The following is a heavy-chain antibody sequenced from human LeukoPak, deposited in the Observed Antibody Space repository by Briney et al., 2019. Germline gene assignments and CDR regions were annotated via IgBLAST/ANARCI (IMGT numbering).Heavy chain of an antibody. CDR1: GGTVSSSDYY. CDR3: ARAPLWRCSGGICRRRFDP. J-gene: IGHJ5*02. V-gene: IGHV4-61*08. D-gene: IGHD2-15*01. Sequence: SETLSLTCTVSGGTVSSSDYYWSWIRQPPGKGLEWIGYIYYSGRTNYNPSLKSRVTISVDTSKNQFSLKLTSATAADTAVYYCARAPLWRCSGGICRRRFDPWGQGTLVTVSS. CDR2: IYYSGRT.